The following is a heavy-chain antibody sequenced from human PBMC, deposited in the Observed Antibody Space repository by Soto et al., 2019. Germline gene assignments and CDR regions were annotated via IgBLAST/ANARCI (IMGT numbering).Heavy chain of an antibody. Sequence: QVQLVESGGGVVQPGRSLRLSCAASGFTFSSYGMHWVRQAPGKGLEWVAVISYDGSNKYYADSVKGRFTISRDNSKNTLYLQMNSLRAEDTAVYYCAKAAQGGDYYYGMDVWGQGTTVTVSS. V-gene: IGHV3-30*18. CDR1: GFTFSSYG. CDR2: ISYDGSNK. D-gene: IGHD2-15*01. CDR3: AKAAQGGDYYYGMDV. J-gene: IGHJ6*02.